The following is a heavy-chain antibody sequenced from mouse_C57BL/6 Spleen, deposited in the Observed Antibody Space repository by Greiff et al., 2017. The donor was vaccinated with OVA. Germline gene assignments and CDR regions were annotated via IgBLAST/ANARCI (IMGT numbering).Heavy chain of an antibody. V-gene: IGHV5-17*01. Sequence: EVKLMESGGGLVKPGGSLKLSCAASGFTFSDYGMHWVRQAPEKGLEWVAYISSGSSTIYYADTVKGRFTISRDNAKNTLFLQMTSRRSEDTAMYYCARRRNYAMDYWGQGTSVTVSS. CDR1: GFTFSDYG. CDR3: ARRRNYAMDY. CDR2: ISSGSSTI. J-gene: IGHJ4*01.